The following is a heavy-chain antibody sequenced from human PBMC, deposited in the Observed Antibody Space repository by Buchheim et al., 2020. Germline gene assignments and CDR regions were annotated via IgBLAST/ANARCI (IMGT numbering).Heavy chain of an antibody. CDR2: VYDGGTT. Sequence: QVQLQESGPGLVKPSETLSLTCTVSGDSISGSRFYWDWIRQPPGKGLEWIGTVYDGGTTYYNPSFKSRVTISVDTSNNLFSLRLDSVTASDTSVYYCARGVYWGQGTL. CDR1: GDSISGSRFY. CDR3: ARGVY. V-gene: IGHV4-39*01. J-gene: IGHJ4*02. D-gene: IGHD2-8*01.